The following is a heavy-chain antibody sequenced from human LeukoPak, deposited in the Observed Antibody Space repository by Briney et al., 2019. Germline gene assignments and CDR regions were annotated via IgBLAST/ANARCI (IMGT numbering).Heavy chain of an antibody. Sequence: SEALSLTCDVYAGSFSGYYWSWIRQPPGKGLEWIGEINHSGSTNYNPSLKSRVTISVDTSKNQFSLKLSSVTAADTAVYYCARAGGIPDYWGQGTLVTVSS. CDR3: ARAGGIPDY. J-gene: IGHJ4*02. CDR1: AGSFSGYY. CDR2: INHSGST. D-gene: IGHD1-26*01. V-gene: IGHV4-34*01.